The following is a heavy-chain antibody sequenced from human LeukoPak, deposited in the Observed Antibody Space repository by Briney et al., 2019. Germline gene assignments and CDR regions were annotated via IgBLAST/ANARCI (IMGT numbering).Heavy chain of an antibody. CDR3: ARSKYYDFWSGYFAHAYYFDY. V-gene: IGHV1-69*05. CDR2: IIPIFGTA. D-gene: IGHD3-3*01. Sequence: SVKVSCKASGGTFSSYAISWVRQAPGQGLEWMGGIIPIFGTANYAQKFQGRVTITTDESTSTAYMALSSLRSEDTAVYYCARSKYYDFWSGYFAHAYYFDYWGQGTLVTVSS. CDR1: GGTFSSYA. J-gene: IGHJ4*02.